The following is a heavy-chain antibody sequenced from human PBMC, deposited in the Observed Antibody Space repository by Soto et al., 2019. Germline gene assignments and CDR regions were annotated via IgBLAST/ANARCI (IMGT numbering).Heavy chain of an antibody. CDR3: AKDSAVGGAFDI. V-gene: IGHV3-9*01. CDR1: GFTFDDYA. Sequence: DVQLVESGGGLVQPGRSLRLSCAASGFTFDDYAMHWVRQAPGKGLEWVSGISWNSGSIGYADSVKGRFTISRDNAKNSLYLQMNSLRAEDTALYYCAKDSAVGGAFDIWGQGTMVTVSS. D-gene: IGHD3-16*01. J-gene: IGHJ3*02. CDR2: ISWNSGSI.